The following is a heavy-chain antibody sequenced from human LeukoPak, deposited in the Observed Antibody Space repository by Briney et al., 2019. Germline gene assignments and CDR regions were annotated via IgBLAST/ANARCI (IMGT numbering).Heavy chain of an antibody. CDR2: IYYSGST. J-gene: IGHJ4*02. CDR3: ARGGYSDHFDY. CDR1: GGSISSYY. Sequence: SETLSLTCTVSGGSISSYYWSWIRQPPGKGLEWIGYIYYSGSTNYNPSLKSRVTISVDTSKNQFSLKLSSVTAADTAVYYCARGGYSDHFDYWGQGNLVTVSS. D-gene: IGHD5-12*01. V-gene: IGHV4-59*01.